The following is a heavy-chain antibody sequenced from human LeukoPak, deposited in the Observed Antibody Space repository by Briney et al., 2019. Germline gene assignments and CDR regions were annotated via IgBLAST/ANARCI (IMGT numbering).Heavy chain of an antibody. CDR2: IYPGDSDT. J-gene: IGHJ6*03. CDR3: ARIGMAGTYYYYYYMDV. Sequence: GESLKISCKGSGYSFTSYWIGWVRQMPGKGLEWMGIIYPGDSDTRYSPSFQGQVTISADKSISTAYLQWSSLKASDTAMYYCARIGMAGTYYYYYYMDVWGKGTTVTVSS. CDR1: GYSFTSYW. D-gene: IGHD6-19*01. V-gene: IGHV5-51*01.